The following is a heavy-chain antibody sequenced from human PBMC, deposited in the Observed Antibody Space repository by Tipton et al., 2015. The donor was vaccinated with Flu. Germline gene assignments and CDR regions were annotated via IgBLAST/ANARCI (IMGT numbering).Heavy chain of an antibody. J-gene: IGHJ4*02. Sequence: LSLTCAVSGYSVTSGYYWGWIRQPPGKGLEWIGSISHSGRTYYKPSLKSRVTVSLDTSNNQFSLNLRLVTAADTAMYYCARSTYYYGSGTSDFWGQGALVTVSS. CDR1: GYSVTSGYY. D-gene: IGHD3-10*01. CDR3: ARSTYYYGSGTSDF. V-gene: IGHV4-38-2*01. CDR2: ISHSGRT.